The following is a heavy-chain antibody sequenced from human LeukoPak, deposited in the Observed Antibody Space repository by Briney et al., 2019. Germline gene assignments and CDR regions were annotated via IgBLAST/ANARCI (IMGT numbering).Heavy chain of an antibody. CDR2: ISGSGGST. CDR3: AKDRGAYGDYAY. J-gene: IGHJ4*02. D-gene: IGHD4-17*01. Sequence: GGSLRLSCAASGFTFSSYGMSWVRQAPGKGLEWVSAISGSGGSTYYADSVKGRFTISRDNSKNTLYLQMNSLRAEDTAVYYCAKDRGAYGDYAYWGQGTLVTVSS. CDR1: GFTFSSYG. V-gene: IGHV3-23*01.